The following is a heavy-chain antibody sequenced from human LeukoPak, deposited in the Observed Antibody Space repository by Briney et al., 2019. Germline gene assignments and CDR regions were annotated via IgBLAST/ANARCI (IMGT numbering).Heavy chain of an antibody. CDR3: AKDYGEYYFDY. V-gene: IGHV4-39*01. D-gene: IGHD4-17*01. J-gene: IGHJ4*02. Sequence: SETLSLTCTVSGGSISSSSYYWGWIRQPPGEGLGWIGSIYYSGTTYYNPSLKSRATISVDTSKNQFSLKLSFVTAADTAVYYCAKDYGEYYFDYWGQGTLVTVSS. CDR1: GGSISSSSYY. CDR2: IYYSGTT.